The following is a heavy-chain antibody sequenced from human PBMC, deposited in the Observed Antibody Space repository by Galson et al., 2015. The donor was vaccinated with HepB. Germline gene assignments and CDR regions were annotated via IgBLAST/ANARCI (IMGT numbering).Heavy chain of an antibody. J-gene: IGHJ5*02. D-gene: IGHD3-10*01. CDR3: AREPYGSGSADHWFDP. V-gene: IGHV6-1*01. CDR2: TYYKSKWNN. CDR1: GDSVSSNTAA. Sequence: CAISGDSVSSNTAAWSWVRQSPSRGLGWLGRTYYKSKWNNDYAVSVKSRIAINPDTSKNQFSLQLNSVTPEDTAVYYCAREPYGSGSADHWFDPWGQGILVTVSP.